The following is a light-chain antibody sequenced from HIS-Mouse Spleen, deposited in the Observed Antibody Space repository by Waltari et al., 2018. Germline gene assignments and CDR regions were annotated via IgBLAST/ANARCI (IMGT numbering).Light chain of an antibody. J-gene: IGLJ2*01. CDR1: SSDVGGYNY. V-gene: IGLV2-8*01. Sequence: QPALTQPPSASGSPGQSVPISCTGPSSDVGGYNYVSWYQQHPGKAPKLMIYEVSKRPSGVPDRFSGSKSGNTASLTVSGLQAEDEADYYCSSYAGSNNLVFGGGTKLTVL. CDR2: EVS. CDR3: SSYAGSNNLV.